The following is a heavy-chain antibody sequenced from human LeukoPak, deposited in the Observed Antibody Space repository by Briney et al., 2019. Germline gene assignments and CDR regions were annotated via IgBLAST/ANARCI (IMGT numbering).Heavy chain of an antibody. CDR3: VRHAYYVFDI. D-gene: IGHD3-10*01. J-gene: IGHJ3*02. Sequence: PGGSLRLSCEASGFSISSYWMTWVCQAPGKGLEWVANIKKQGSEKYYVDSVKGRFTIARDNAKNSLYLQMNNLRAEDTAMYYCVRHAYYVFDIWGQGTMVTVSS. CDR1: GFSISSYW. CDR2: IKKQGSEK. V-gene: IGHV3-7*01.